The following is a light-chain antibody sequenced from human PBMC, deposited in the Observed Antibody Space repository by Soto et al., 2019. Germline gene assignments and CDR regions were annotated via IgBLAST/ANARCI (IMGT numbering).Light chain of an antibody. CDR1: SSDVGGYNY. J-gene: IGLJ1*01. V-gene: IGLV2-14*01. CDR3: SSYTTSYFYV. Sequence: QSALTQPASVSGSPGQSITISCTGTSSDVGGYNYVSWYQQHPGKAPKLMIYEVSNRPSGVSNRFSGSKSAFTASLTISGLQAEDEAHYYCSSYTTSYFYVFGPGTKLTVL. CDR2: EVS.